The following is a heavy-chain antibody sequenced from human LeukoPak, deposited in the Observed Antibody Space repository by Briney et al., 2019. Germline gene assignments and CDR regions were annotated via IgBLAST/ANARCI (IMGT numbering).Heavy chain of an antibody. CDR3: ARDDSSGWYYFDY. CDR2: IFYSGST. J-gene: IGHJ4*02. V-gene: IGHV4-39*07. D-gene: IGHD6-19*01. CDR1: SGSISTSNYY. Sequence: SGTLSLTCTVSSGSISTSNYYWGWVRQPPGKALEWIGNIFYSGSTYYSLSLKSRVTMSVDTSKNQFSLKLSSVTAADTAVYYCARDDSSGWYYFDYWGQGTLVTVSS.